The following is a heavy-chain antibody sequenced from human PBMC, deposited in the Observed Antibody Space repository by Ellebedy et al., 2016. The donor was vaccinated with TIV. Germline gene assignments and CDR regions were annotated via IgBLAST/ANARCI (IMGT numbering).Heavy chain of an antibody. CDR2: ISDSGSMI. D-gene: IGHD6-19*01. Sequence: GGSLRLSXAAPGFSSSDYYMSWIRQAPGKGLEWVSYISDSGSMIHYADSVKGRFTISRDNSKNSLYLQMNNLRAEDTAAYYCARISSGRSFYGMDVWGQGTTVTVSS. CDR1: GFSSSDYY. CDR3: ARISSGRSFYGMDV. J-gene: IGHJ6*02. V-gene: IGHV3-11*01.